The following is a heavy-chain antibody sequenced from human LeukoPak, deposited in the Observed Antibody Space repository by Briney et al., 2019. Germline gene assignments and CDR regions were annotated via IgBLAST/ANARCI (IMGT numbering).Heavy chain of an antibody. J-gene: IGHJ5*02. Sequence: PGGSLRLSCAASGFTFSSYGMHWVRQAPGKGLEWVAFIRYDGSNKYYADSVKGRFTISRDNSKNTLYLQMNSLRAEDTAVYYCAKVGVSSIKRMGWFDPWGQGTLVTVSS. CDR2: IRYDGSNK. CDR3: AKVGVSSIKRMGWFDP. CDR1: GFTFSSYG. V-gene: IGHV3-30*02. D-gene: IGHD3-16*01.